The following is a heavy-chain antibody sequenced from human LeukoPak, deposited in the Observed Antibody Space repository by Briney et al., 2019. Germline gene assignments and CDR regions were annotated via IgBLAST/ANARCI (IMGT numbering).Heavy chain of an antibody. CDR1: GGSISSYY. CDR2: IYYTGTT. D-gene: IGHD5-18*01. J-gene: IGHJ4*02. V-gene: IGHV4-59*01. CDR3: AREGYSYGYNSFDY. Sequence: PSETLSLTCTVSGGSISSYYCSWIRQPPGKGLEWIGYIYYTGTTNYNPSLKSRVTISVATSKNQFSLKLSSVTAADTVVYCCAREGYSYGYNSFDYWGQGTLVTVSS.